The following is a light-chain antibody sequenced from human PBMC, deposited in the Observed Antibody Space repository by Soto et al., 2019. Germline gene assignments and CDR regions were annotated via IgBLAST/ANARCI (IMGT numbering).Light chain of an antibody. V-gene: IGLV2-14*01. CDR1: SSDIGAYDY. CDR3: FSVTTTNTRV. J-gene: IGLJ1*01. CDR2: EVN. Sequence: SVLTQPASLSWSPGQSITISCTGTSSDIGAYDYVSWFQQHPGKAPKLMISEVNNRPSGVSNRFSGSKSGNTAYLTISGLQVEDEAEYFCFSVTTTNTRVFGTGTKGTVL.